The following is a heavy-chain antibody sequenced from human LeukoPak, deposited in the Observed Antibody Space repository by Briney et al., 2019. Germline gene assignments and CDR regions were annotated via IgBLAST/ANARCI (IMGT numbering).Heavy chain of an antibody. J-gene: IGHJ4*02. CDR1: GFTFSSYS. V-gene: IGHV3-48*01. D-gene: IGHD4-23*01. CDR2: ISSSSSTI. Sequence: GGSLRLSCAASGFTFSSYSMNWVRQAPGKGLEWVSYISSSSSTIYYADSVKGRFTISRDNAKNSLYLQMNSLRAEDTAVYYCAKATLRTTVVKGVLDYWGQGTLVTVSS. CDR3: AKATLRTTVVKGVLDY.